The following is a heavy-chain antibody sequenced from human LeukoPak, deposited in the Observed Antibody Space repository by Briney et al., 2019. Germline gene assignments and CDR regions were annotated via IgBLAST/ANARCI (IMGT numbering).Heavy chain of an antibody. CDR1: GYTFTSYG. J-gene: IGHJ6*02. CDR3: ARGPVVVAAAFYGMDV. CDR2: ISAYNGNT. Sequence: GASVKVSCKASGYTFTSYGISWVRQAPGQGLEWMGWISAYNGNTNYAQKLQGRVTMTTDTSTSTAYMELRSLRSDDTAVYYCARGPVVVAAAFYGMDVWGQGTTVTVSS. D-gene: IGHD2-15*01. V-gene: IGHV1-18*01.